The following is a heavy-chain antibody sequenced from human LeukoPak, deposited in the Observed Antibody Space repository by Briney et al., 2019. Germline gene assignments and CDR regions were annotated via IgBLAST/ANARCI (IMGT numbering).Heavy chain of an antibody. CDR1: GNYW. Sequence: PGGFLRLSCAASGNYWMHWVRQVPGKGLVWVSHINSDGSWTSYADSVKGRFTISKDNAKNTVYLQMNSLRAVDTAVYYCVSFYETYWGRGTLVTVSS. CDR3: VSFYETY. D-gene: IGHD2/OR15-2a*01. V-gene: IGHV3-74*01. CDR2: INSDGSWT. J-gene: IGHJ4*02.